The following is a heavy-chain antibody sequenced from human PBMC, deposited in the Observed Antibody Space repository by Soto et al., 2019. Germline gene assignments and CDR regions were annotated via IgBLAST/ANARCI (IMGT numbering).Heavy chain of an antibody. D-gene: IGHD4-17*01. Sequence: PSETLSLTCTVSGGSISSSSYYWGWIRQPPGKGLEWIGSIYYSGSTYYNPSLKSRVTISVDTSKNQFSLKLSSVTTADTAVYYCARAYGDYVRYYYYYYGMDVWGQGTTVTVSS. CDR3: ARAYGDYVRYYYYYYGMDV. CDR1: GGSISSSSYY. V-gene: IGHV4-39*01. CDR2: IYYSGST. J-gene: IGHJ6*02.